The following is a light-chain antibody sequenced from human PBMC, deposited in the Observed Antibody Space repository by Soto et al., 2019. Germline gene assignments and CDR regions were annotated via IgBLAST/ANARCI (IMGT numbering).Light chain of an antibody. Sequence: QSALTQPASVSGSPGQSITISCTGTTSDIGGYNFVSWYQQHPGKAPKLIIYDVSNRPSGVSNRFSGSKSGNRASLTISGLQLEDEADYSCSSYTSSNTLIFGGGTKVTVL. CDR2: DVS. CDR3: SSYTSSNTLI. J-gene: IGLJ2*01. CDR1: TSDIGGYNF. V-gene: IGLV2-14*03.